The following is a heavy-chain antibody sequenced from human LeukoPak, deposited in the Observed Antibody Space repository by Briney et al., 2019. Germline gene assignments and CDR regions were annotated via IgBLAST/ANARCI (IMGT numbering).Heavy chain of an antibody. V-gene: IGHV3-23*01. CDR3: ATARGSTYYSDY. CDR1: GDSINSLD. D-gene: IGHD3-10*01. Sequence: GTLSLTCTVSGDSINSLDLWSWVRQAPGKGLEWVSGISDNGVTTYYADSVRGRFTISRDNSKNTLYLQMNSLGAEDTAMYYCATARGSTYYSDYWGQGTLVTVSS. J-gene: IGHJ4*02. CDR2: ISDNGVTT.